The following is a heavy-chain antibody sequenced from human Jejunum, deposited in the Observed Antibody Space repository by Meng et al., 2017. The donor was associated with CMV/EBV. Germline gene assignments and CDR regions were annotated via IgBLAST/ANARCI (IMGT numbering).Heavy chain of an antibody. CDR1: GYTFTDYY. CDR3: ARVEVGITSGDY. V-gene: IGHV1-18*04. CDR2: ISAYNGNT. D-gene: IGHD1-26*01. Sequence: QVQLVQSGAEVKEPGASLKVSCKASGYTFTDYYIHWVRQAPGQGLEWMGWISAYNGNTNYAQTLQGRVTMTTDTSTSTAYMELRSLRSDDTAVYYCARVEVGITSGDYWGQGTLVTVSS. J-gene: IGHJ4*02.